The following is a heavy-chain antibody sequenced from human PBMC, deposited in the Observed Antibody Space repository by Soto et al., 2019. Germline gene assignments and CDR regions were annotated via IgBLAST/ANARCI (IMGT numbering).Heavy chain of an antibody. CDR1: GFTFSSYG. CDR2: ISYDGSNK. Sequence: PGGSLRLSCAASGFTFSSYGMHWVRQAPGKGLEWVAVISYDGSNKYYADSVKGRFTISRDNSKNTLYLQMNSLRAEDTAVYYCVKGISVDTAMATGYCGQGTFVTLS. V-gene: IGHV3-30*18. D-gene: IGHD5-18*01. J-gene: IGHJ4*02. CDR3: VKGISVDTAMATGY.